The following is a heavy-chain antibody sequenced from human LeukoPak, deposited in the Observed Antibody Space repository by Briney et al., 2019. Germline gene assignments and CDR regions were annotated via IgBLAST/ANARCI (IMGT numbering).Heavy chain of an antibody. Sequence: PSETLSLTCTVSGGSISSYYWSWIRQPPGKGLEWIGYIYYGGSTNYNPSLKSRVTISVDTSKNQFSLKLSSVTAADMAVYYCARVRVETLSLDYWGQGTLVTVSS. V-gene: IGHV4-59*01. CDR2: IYYGGST. D-gene: IGHD5-24*01. CDR1: GGSISSYY. J-gene: IGHJ4*02. CDR3: ARVRVETLSLDY.